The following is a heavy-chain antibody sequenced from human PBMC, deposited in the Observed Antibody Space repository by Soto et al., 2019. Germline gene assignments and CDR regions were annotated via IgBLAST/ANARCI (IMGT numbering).Heavy chain of an antibody. CDR1: GFTFSSYA. Sequence: PGGSLRLSCAASGFTFSSYAMSWVRQAPGKGLEWVSAISPGGSTYYADSVKGRFTISRDNSKNTVYLQMNSLRVEDPAVYYCAEFGTFCYFDYWGQGTLVTVSS. CDR3: AEFGTFCYFDY. D-gene: IGHD1-7*01. V-gene: IGHV3-23*01. CDR2: ISPGGST. J-gene: IGHJ4*02.